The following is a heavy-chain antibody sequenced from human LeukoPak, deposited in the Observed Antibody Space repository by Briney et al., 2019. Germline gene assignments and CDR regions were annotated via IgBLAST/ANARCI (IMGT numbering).Heavy chain of an antibody. J-gene: IGHJ4*02. CDR2: ISSSSSYI. CDR3: ASTGYSSSWYGVAFDY. V-gene: IGHV3-21*01. D-gene: IGHD6-13*01. CDR1: GFTFSSYS. Sequence: GGSLTLSCAASGFTFSSYSMNWVRPAPGKGLEWVSSISSSSSYIYYADSVKGRFTISRDNAKNSLYLQMNSLRAEDTAVYYCASTGYSSSWYGVAFDYWGQGTLVTVSS.